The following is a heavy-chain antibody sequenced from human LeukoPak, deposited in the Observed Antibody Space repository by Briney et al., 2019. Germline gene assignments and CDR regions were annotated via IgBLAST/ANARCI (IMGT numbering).Heavy chain of an antibody. Sequence: GGSLRLSCAASGFTVSSNYMSWVRQAPGKGLEWVSVIYSGGSTYYADSVKGRFTISRDNSKNTLYLQMNSLRAEDTAVYYCARDPGYGSRGGGGYWGQGTLVTVSS. CDR2: IYSGGST. CDR3: ARDPGYGSRGGGGY. CDR1: GFTVSSNY. V-gene: IGHV3-66*01. J-gene: IGHJ4*02. D-gene: IGHD3-10*01.